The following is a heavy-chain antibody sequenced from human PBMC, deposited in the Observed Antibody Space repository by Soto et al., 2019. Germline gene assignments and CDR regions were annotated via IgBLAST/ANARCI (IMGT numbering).Heavy chain of an antibody. CDR2: VIPMLDIT. CDR1: GGTFNSYC. CDR3: ARTVVELLQNNYLYYDMDA. D-gene: IGHD2-15*01. Sequence: SVKVSGKASGGTFNSYCVSWVRQAPGQGLEWMGRVIPMLDITHYAQSFQGRVRITADTSTRTAYMELSSLRSEDTAVYYCARTVVELLQNNYLYYDMDARGQGTTVTVSS. J-gene: IGHJ6*02. V-gene: IGHV1-69*02.